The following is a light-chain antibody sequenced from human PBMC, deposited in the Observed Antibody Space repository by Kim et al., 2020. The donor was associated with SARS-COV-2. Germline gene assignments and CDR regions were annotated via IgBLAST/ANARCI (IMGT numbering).Light chain of an antibody. J-gene: IGKJ2*01. CDR2: AAS. Sequence: SATVGGRVTIPCRASQGISNYLAWFQQKPGIPPKSLIYAASSLQSGVPSRFSGSGSGTEFTLTIDSLQPEDVATYYCQQYESNPYTFGQGTKLEIK. CDR3: QQYESNPYT. V-gene: IGKV1-16*01. CDR1: QGISNY.